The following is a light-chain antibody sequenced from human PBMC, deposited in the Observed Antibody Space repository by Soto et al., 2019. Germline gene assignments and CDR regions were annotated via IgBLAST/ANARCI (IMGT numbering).Light chain of an antibody. J-gene: IGKJ3*01. V-gene: IGKV1-27*01. CDR1: QGISNY. Sequence: DIQMTQSPSSLSASVGDRVTITCRASQGISNYLAWYQKKPGKVPKLLIYAASTLQSGVPSRFSGSGSGTDFTISICSLQPEDVATYYCQKHNSAPFTFGPGTKVNIK. CDR3: QKHNSAPFT. CDR2: AAS.